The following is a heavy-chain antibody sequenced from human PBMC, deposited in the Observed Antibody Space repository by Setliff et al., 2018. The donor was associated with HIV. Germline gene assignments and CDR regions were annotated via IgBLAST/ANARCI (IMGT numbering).Heavy chain of an antibody. Sequence: GESLKISCAASGFTFSNYDMNWVRQAPGRGLEWISHISSSTGRAIYYADSVNGRFTISRDDPKNSLYLQMNSLRVEDTALYYCARGLSRSADYGVFDSWGQGASVTVSS. D-gene: IGHD4-17*01. V-gene: IGHV3-48*03. CDR1: GFTFSNYD. J-gene: IGHJ4*02. CDR2: ISSSTGRAI. CDR3: ARGLSRSADYGVFDS.